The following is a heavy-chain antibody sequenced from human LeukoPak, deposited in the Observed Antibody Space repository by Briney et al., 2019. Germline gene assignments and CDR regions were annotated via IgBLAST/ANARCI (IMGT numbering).Heavy chain of an antibody. Sequence: PGGSLRLSCAASGFTFSSYAMSWVRQAPGKGLEWVSAISGSGGSTYYADSVKGRFTISRDNAKNTLYLEMNSLRAEDTAVYYCARDSYRGRAFDIWGQGTMVTVSS. CDR1: GFTFSSYA. D-gene: IGHD1-14*01. CDR3: ARDSYRGRAFDI. V-gene: IGHV3-23*01. CDR2: ISGSGGST. J-gene: IGHJ3*02.